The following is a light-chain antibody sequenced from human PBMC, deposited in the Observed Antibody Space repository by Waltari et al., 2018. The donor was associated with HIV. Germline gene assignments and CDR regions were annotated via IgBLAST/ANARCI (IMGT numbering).Light chain of an antibody. CDR2: EDN. J-gene: IGLJ3*02. CDR3: QSFDGITAV. Sequence: NLLLTQPHSVSESPGKTVTISCTGSSGPIASNSVQWYQQRPGSAPTTVIFEDNQRSSGVPDRFSGSIDSSSNSASLTISRLKTEDEADYYCQSFDGITAVFGGGTKLTVL. V-gene: IGLV6-57*02. CDR1: SGPIASNS.